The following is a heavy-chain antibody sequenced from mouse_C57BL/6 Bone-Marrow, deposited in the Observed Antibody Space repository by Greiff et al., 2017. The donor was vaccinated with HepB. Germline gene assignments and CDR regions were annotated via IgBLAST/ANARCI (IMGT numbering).Heavy chain of an antibody. CDR1: GFNIKDDY. V-gene: IGHV14-4*01. CDR3: TTGGFFDY. CDR2: IDPENGDT. J-gene: IGHJ2*01. Sequence: VQLQQSGAELVRPGASVKLSCAASGFNIKDDYMHWVKQRPEQGLEWIGWIDPENGDTEYASKFQGKATITADTSSNTAYLQLSSLTSEDTAVYYCTTGGFFDYWGQGTTITVSS.